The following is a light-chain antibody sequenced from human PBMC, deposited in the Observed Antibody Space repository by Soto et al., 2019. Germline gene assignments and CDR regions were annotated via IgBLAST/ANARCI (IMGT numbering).Light chain of an antibody. Sequence: SVLTQPASLSMSPGQSITISCTGTSSDIGAYDYVSWFQQHPGKAPKLMISEVNNRPSGVSNRFSGSKSGNTAYLTISGLQVEDEAEYFCHSFTTTSTHVFRTGCKVTLL. CDR1: SSDIGAYDY. J-gene: IGLJ1*01. CDR3: HSFTTTSTHV. CDR2: EVN. V-gene: IGLV2-14*01.